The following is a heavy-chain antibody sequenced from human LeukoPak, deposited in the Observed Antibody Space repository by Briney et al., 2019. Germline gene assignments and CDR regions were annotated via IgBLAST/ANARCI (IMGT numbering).Heavy chain of an antibody. Sequence: SETLSLTCAVYGGSFSSYYWSWIRQPPGKGLEWIGEINHSGSTNYNPSLKSRVTISVDTSKNQFSLKLSSVTAADTAVYYCARASGHSDYWGQGTLVTVSS. CDR2: INHSGST. V-gene: IGHV4-34*01. CDR3: ARASGHSDY. CDR1: GGSFSSYY. J-gene: IGHJ4*02. D-gene: IGHD6-25*01.